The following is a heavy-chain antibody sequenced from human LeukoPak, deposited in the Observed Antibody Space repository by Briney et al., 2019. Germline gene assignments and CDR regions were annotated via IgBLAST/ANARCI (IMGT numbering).Heavy chain of an antibody. CDR2: DYYSGSS. CDR1: GGSITDYY. J-gene: IGHJ3*02. CDR3: ARDLRLDGSSGYYAFDI. D-gene: IGHD3-22*01. Sequence: SETLSLTCTVSGGSITDYYWGWIRQPPGKGLEWIGYDYYSGSSNYNPSLKSRVTISVDTSKNQFSLKMSSVTAADTAVYYCARDLRLDGSSGYYAFDIWGQGTMVTVSS. V-gene: IGHV4-59*01.